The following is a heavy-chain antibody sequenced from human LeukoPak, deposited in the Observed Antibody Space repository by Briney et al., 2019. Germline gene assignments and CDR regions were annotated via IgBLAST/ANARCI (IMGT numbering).Heavy chain of an antibody. Sequence: SETLSLTCTVSGGSISSGDYYWSWIRQPPGKGLEWIGYIYYSGSTYYNPSLKSRVTISVDTSKNQFSLKLSSVTAADTAVYYCARFFIAVAAFQHWGQGTLVTVSS. CDR2: IYYSGST. D-gene: IGHD6-19*01. CDR1: GGSISSGDYY. J-gene: IGHJ1*01. CDR3: ARFFIAVAAFQH. V-gene: IGHV4-30-4*08.